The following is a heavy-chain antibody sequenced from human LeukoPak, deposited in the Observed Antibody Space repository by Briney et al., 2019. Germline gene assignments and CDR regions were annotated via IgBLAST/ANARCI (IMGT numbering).Heavy chain of an antibody. CDR3: ARDQGLTTVSDY. Sequence: ASVKVSCKACGYTFTSYGISWVRQAPGQGLEWMGWISAYNGNTNYAQKLQGRITMTTDTSTSTAYMELRSLRSDDTAVYYCARDQGLTTVSDYWGQGTLVTVSS. D-gene: IGHD4-17*01. CDR1: GYTFTSYG. CDR2: ISAYNGNT. V-gene: IGHV1-18*01. J-gene: IGHJ4*02.